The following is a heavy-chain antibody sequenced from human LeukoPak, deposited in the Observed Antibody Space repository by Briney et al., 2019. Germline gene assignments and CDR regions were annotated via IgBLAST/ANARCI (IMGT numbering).Heavy chain of an antibody. CDR3: ARDLLVGGYSYGYYYYYGMDV. J-gene: IGHJ6*02. D-gene: IGHD5-18*01. CDR2: IYSGGST. Sequence: PGGSLRLSCAASGFTVSSNYMSWVRQAPGKGLEWVSVIYSGGSTYYADSVKGRFTTSRDNSKNTLYLHMNSLRAEDTAVYYCARDLLVGGYSYGYYYYYGMDVWGQGTTVTVPS. CDR1: GFTVSSNY. V-gene: IGHV3-53*01.